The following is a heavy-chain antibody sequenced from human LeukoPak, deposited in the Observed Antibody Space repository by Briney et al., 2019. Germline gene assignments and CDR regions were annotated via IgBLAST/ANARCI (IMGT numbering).Heavy chain of an antibody. V-gene: IGHV4-4*02. D-gene: IGHD6-19*01. CDR1: GGSISSSNW. CDR3: AREGKLTGYFGGLGFNY. Sequence: SETLSLTCIVSGGSISSSNWWSWVRQSPEKGLEWIGEIHHSGTTNYNPSLKSRVTISLDKSKNQFSLNLTSVTAADTAVYYCAREGKLTGYFGGLGFNYWGQGILVTVSS. J-gene: IGHJ4*02. CDR2: IHHSGTT.